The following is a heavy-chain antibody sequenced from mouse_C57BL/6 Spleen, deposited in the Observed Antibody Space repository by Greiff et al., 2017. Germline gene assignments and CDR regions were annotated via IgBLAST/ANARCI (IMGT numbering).Heavy chain of an antibody. J-gene: IGHJ2*01. Sequence: QVQLKESGAELVRPGTSVKMSCKASGYTFTNYWIGWAKQRPGHGLEWIGDIYPGGGYTNYNEKFKGKATLTADKSSSTAYMQFSSLTSEDSAIYYCERKEDSNWYYFDYWGQGTTLTVSS. CDR2: IYPGGGYT. CDR3: ERKEDSNWYYFDY. D-gene: IGHD2-5*01. V-gene: IGHV1-63*01. CDR1: GYTFTNYW.